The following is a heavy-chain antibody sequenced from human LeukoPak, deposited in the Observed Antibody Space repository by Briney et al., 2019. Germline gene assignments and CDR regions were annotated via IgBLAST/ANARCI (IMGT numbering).Heavy chain of an antibody. CDR2: ISGSGGST. J-gene: IGHJ4*02. D-gene: IGHD2-21*01. CDR3: AKAYCGGDCYSEFDY. Sequence: PGGSLRLSCAASGFTFSSYAMSWVRQAPGKGLEWVSAISGSGGSTYYADSVKGRFTISRDNSKNTLYLQMNSLRAEDTAVYYCAKAYCGGDCYSEFDYWGQGTLVTVSS. V-gene: IGHV3-23*01. CDR1: GFTFSSYA.